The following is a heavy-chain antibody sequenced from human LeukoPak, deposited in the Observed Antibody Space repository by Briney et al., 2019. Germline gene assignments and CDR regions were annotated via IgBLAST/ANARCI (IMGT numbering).Heavy chain of an antibody. CDR2: INPSGGST. J-gene: IGHJ6*02. Sequence: GASVKVSCKASGYNFISYYMHWVRQAPGQGLEWMGPINPSGGSTSYAQKFQDRVTMTRDTSTSTVYMELSSLKSEDTAVYYCAREDVVLVDAVRYYYYGMDVWGQGTTVTVSS. V-gene: IGHV1-46*01. D-gene: IGHD2-8*01. CDR3: AREDVVLVDAVRYYYYGMDV. CDR1: GYNFISYY.